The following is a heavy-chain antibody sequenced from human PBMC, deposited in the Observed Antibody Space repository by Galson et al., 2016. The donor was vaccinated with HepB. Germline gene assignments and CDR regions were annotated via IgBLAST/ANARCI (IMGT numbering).Heavy chain of an antibody. D-gene: IGHD5-18*01. J-gene: IGHJ4*02. V-gene: IGHV1-69*04. Sequence: SVKVSCKASGGTFSSYAISWVRQAPGQGLEWMGRIIPILAITNYGQRFQGRVTITADKSTSTVYMELSSLTSEDTAMYYCARDREDRAIVNAYWGQGTLVTVSS. CDR3: ARDREDRAIVNAY. CDR2: IIPILAIT. CDR1: GGTFSSYA.